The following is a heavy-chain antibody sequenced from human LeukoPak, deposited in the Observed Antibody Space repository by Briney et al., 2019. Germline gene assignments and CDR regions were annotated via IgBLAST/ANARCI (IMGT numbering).Heavy chain of an antibody. CDR3: AKDGEGYCSSTSCRIPYYFDY. Sequence: GGSLRLSCAASGFTFSSYWMTWVRQTPGKGLEWLAYISGSGSDIYYADSVKGRFTISRDNSKNTLYLQMNSLRAEDTAVYYCAKDGEGYCSSTSCRIPYYFDYWGQGTLVTVSS. CDR2: ISGSGSDI. CDR1: GFTFSSYW. D-gene: IGHD2-2*01. J-gene: IGHJ4*02. V-gene: IGHV3-21*05.